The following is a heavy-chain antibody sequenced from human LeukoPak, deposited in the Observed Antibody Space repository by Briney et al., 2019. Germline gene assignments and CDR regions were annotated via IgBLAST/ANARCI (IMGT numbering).Heavy chain of an antibody. Sequence: GRSLRPSCTASGFTLSSYSMNWVRQHPGKGLEWLSSISSGSSYIYHADSVKGRFTIYRDNAKNSLYLQMNSLRAEDTAVYYCARTVGASEGVDYWGQGTLVTVSS. J-gene: IGHJ4*02. CDR3: ARTVGASEGVDY. CDR1: GFTLSSYS. D-gene: IGHD1-26*01. CDR2: ISSGSSYI. V-gene: IGHV3-21*04.